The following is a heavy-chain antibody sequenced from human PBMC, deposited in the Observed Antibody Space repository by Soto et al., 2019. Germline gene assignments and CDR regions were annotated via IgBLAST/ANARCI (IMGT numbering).Heavy chain of an antibody. CDR1: GFTVSSKF. CDR3: ARDHGSGWFDGALDI. J-gene: IGHJ3*02. CDR2: IYIDGNP. Sequence: EVQLVETGGGLSQPGGSLRLSCAASGFTVSSKFMSWVRQAPGKGLEWVSVIYIDGNPYYADSVKGRFTISRDYSKNAVYLQMDSLRAEDTAVYYCARDHGSGWFDGALDIWGQGTMVTVSS. D-gene: IGHD6-19*01. V-gene: IGHV3-53*02.